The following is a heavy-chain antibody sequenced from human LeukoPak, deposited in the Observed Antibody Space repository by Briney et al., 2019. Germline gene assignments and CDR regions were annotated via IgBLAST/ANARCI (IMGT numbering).Heavy chain of an antibody. CDR1: GFTFGDYA. D-gene: IGHD5-24*01. Sequence: GGSLRLSCTASGFTFGDYALSWFRQAPGKGLEWVGFIRSKAYGGTTEYAASVKGRFTISRDDSKSIAYLQMNSLKTEDTAVYYCTSMSRPKLRWLQFVPDYWGQGTLVTVSS. CDR2: IRSKAYGGTT. J-gene: IGHJ4*02. V-gene: IGHV3-49*03. CDR3: TSMSRPKLRWLQFVPDY.